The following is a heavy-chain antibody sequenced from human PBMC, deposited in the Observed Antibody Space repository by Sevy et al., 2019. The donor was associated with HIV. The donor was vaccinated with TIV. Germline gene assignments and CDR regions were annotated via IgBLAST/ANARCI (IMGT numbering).Heavy chain of an antibody. D-gene: IGHD2-15*01. Sequence: SETLSLTCAVSGGSISSGGYSWSWIRQPPGKGLEWIGYIYHSGSTYYNPSLKSRVTISLDTSKNQFSLKLSSVTAADTAVYYCARDGGTSGIDYWGQGTRVTVSS. CDR2: IYHSGST. CDR1: GGSISSGGYS. CDR3: ARDGGTSGIDY. V-gene: IGHV4-30-2*01. J-gene: IGHJ4*02.